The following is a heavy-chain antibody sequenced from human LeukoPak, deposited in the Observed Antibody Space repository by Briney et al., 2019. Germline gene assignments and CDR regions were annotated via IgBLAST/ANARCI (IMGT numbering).Heavy chain of an antibody. CDR1: GGSIKTNY. CDR3: ARVGWGSGWGDYYYYMDV. D-gene: IGHD6-19*01. CDR2: GYYRGST. J-gene: IGHJ6*03. Sequence: ASETLSLTCTVSGGSIKTNYWSWIRQPPGKGLEWIGYGYYRGSTNYNPSLKSRVTISVDTSKNQFSLKLNSVTAADTAVYYCARVGWGSGWGDYYYYMDVWGKGTTVTVSS. V-gene: IGHV4-59*01.